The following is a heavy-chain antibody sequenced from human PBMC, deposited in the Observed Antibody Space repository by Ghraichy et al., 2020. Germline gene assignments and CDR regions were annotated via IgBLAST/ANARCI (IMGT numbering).Heavy chain of an antibody. CDR3: ARDPCSSADCYEYNYYGMDV. V-gene: IGHV1-2*04. CDR1: GYTFTGYY. D-gene: IGHD2-21*02. J-gene: IGHJ6*02. Sequence: ASVKVSCKASGYTFTGYYMHWVRQAPGQGLEWKGWINPNSCGTNYAQKFQGWVTMTRDTSISTAYMELSRLTPVDTAVYYCARDPCSSADCYEYNYYGMDVWGQGTTVTVSS. CDR2: INPNSCGT.